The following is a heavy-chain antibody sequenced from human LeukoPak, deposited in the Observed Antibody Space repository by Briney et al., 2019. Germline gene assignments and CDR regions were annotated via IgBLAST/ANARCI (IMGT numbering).Heavy chain of an antibody. J-gene: IGHJ4*02. D-gene: IGHD4-23*01. CDR1: GFSFSSDW. CDR2: IRRDGSQK. CDR3: ARPLMGGGNSPFDS. V-gene: IGHV3-7*05. Sequence: GGSLRLSCAASGFSFSSDWMSWVRQAPGKGLEWVANIRRDGSQKYYVDSVKGRFTISRDNADNSLYLHMNSLRAEDTAVYYCARPLMGGGNSPFDSWGQGTLVTVSS.